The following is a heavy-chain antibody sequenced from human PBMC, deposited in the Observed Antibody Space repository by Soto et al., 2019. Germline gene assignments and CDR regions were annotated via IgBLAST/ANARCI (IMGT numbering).Heavy chain of an antibody. J-gene: IGHJ6*02. V-gene: IGHV1-69*01. CDR2: IIPVIGTP. CDR3: ARGPIVRGVALYGMDV. D-gene: IGHD3-10*01. CDR1: GDTLSTYA. Sequence: QVQLVQSGAEVKKPGSSVKVSCKASGDTLSTYAISWVRQAPGQGLQWMGGIIPVIGTPNYAQKFQGRVTITADESTSTAYMELSSLRSEDTAVYYCARGPIVRGVALYGMDVWDQGTTVTVSS.